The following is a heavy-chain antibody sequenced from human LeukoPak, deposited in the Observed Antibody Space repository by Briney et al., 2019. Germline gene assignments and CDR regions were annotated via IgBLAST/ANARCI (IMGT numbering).Heavy chain of an antibody. Sequence: GASVKVSCKASGYTFTSYDFNWVRQATGQGLEWMGWMNPNNGNTGYAQEFQGRVTMTRNTSISTAYMELSSLRSEDTAVYYCARGGAYYYDSSGYYPDAFDIWGQGTMVTVSS. D-gene: IGHD3-22*01. J-gene: IGHJ3*02. V-gene: IGHV1-8*01. CDR2: MNPNNGNT. CDR1: GYTFTSYD. CDR3: ARGGAYYYDSSGYYPDAFDI.